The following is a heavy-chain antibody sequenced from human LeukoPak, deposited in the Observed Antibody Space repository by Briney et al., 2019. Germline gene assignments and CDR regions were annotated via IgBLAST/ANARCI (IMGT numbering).Heavy chain of an antibody. CDR2: MYNSGST. J-gene: IGHJ4*02. CDR3: ARHGQGASDY. V-gene: IGHV4-59*08. CDR1: GDSINNDY. Sequence: SETLSLTCTVSGDSINNDYWTWIRQPPGKGLEWIGYMYNSGSTKYNPSLKSRVTILPDTPKNQFSLKLSSVTAADTAVYYCARHGQGASDYWGQGTLVTVSS. D-gene: IGHD3-16*01.